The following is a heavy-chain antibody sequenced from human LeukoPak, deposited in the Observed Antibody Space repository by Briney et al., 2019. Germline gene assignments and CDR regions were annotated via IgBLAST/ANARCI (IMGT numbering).Heavy chain of an antibody. CDR2: INPHSGGT. D-gene: IGHD5-12*01. CDR3: ARGPHTSGYVFDY. J-gene: IGHJ4*02. CDR1: GYTFTGSY. V-gene: IGHV1-2*06. Sequence: ASVKVSCKASGYTFTGSYIRWVRQAPGQGLEWMGRINPHSGGTDYAQKFQGRVTMTRDTSISTAYMELSRLTSDDSAVYYRARGPHTSGYVFDYWGQGALVTVSS.